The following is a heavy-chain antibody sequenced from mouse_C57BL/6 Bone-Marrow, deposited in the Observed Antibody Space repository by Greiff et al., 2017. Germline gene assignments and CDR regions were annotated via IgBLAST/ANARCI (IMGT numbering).Heavy chain of an antibody. J-gene: IGHJ4*01. CDR1: GYSITSDY. Sequence: EVKLMESGPGLAKPSQTLSLTCSVTGYSITSDYWNWSRNFPGHKLEYMGYISYSGSTYYNPSLKSRIPITRDTSKNQYYLLLNSVTTEDTATYYCARLAPHYYGSSYYAMDYWGQGTSVTVSS. CDR2: ISYSGST. V-gene: IGHV3-8*01. D-gene: IGHD1-1*01. CDR3: ARLAPHYYGSSYYAMDY.